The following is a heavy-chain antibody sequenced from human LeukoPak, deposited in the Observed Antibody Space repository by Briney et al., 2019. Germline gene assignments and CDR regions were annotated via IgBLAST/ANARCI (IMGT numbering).Heavy chain of an antibody. V-gene: IGHV5-51*01. Sequence: GESLKISCKASGYSFSSYWIAWVRQMPGKGLEWMGIIYPGDSNTGYSPSFQGQVTISADKSISTAYLQWGSLKASDTAIYYCARVPRREPGDYWGQGTLVTVSA. J-gene: IGHJ4*02. D-gene: IGHD1-26*01. CDR3: ARVPRREPGDY. CDR2: IYPGDSNT. CDR1: GYSFSSYW.